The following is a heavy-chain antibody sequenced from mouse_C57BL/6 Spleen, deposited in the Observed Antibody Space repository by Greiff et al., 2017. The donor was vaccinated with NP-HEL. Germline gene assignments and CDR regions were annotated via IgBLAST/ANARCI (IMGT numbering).Heavy chain of an antibody. J-gene: IGHJ4*01. CDR1: GYTFTSYW. CDR3: ATGGFYYGSSYYAMDY. Sequence: QVQLQQPGAELVRPGSSVKLSCKASGYTFTSYWMDWVKQRPGQGLEWIGNIYPSDSETHYNQKFKDKATLTVDKSSSTAYMQLSSLTSEDSAVYYCATGGFYYGSSYYAMDYWGQGTSVTVSS. CDR2: IYPSDSET. D-gene: IGHD1-1*01. V-gene: IGHV1-61*01.